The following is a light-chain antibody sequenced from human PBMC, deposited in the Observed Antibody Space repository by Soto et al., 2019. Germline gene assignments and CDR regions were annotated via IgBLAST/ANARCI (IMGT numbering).Light chain of an antibody. CDR2: DAS. J-gene: IGKJ1*01. CDR1: QSVSSY. V-gene: IGKV3-20*01. CDR3: QQYGSALQT. Sequence: EIVLTQSPATLSLSPGERATLSCRASQSVSSYLAWYQQKPGQAPRLLIYDASNRATGIPDRFSGSGSGTDFTLIISRLEPEDCAVYYCQQYGSALQTFGQGTKVEIK.